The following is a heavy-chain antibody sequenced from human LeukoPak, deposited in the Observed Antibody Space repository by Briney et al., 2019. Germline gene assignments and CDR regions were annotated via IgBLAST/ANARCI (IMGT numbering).Heavy chain of an antibody. CDR2: IYHSGST. CDR3: ASLKLVAARVYWFDP. CDR1: GGSFSSGFW. D-gene: IGHD2-21*02. V-gene: IGHV4-4*02. J-gene: IGHJ5*02. Sequence: SETLSLTCAVSGGSFSSGFWWTWVRQPPGKGLEWIGEIYHSGSTAYKPSLKSRVTISVDTSKNQFSLKLSSVTATDTAVYYCASLKLVAARVYWFDPWGQGTLVTVSS.